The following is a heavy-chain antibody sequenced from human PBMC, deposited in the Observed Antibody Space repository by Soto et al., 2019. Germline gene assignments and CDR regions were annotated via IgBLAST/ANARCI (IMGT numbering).Heavy chain of an antibody. CDR2: ISAYNGNT. CDR1: GYTFTSYG. V-gene: IGHV1-18*01. CDR3: ARDLGDEEQLVPIDY. J-gene: IGHJ4*02. Sequence: GASVKVSCKASGYTFTSYGISWVRQAPGQGLEWMGWISAYNGNTNYAQKLQGRVTMTTDTSTSTAYMELRSLRSDDTAVYYCARDLGDEEQLVPIDYWGQGTLVTVSS. D-gene: IGHD6-6*01.